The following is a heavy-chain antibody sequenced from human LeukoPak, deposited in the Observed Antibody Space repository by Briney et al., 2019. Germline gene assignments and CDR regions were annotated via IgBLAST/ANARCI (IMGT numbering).Heavy chain of an antibody. J-gene: IGHJ2*01. Sequence: ASVKVSCKASGYTFTGYYMHWVRQAPGQGLEWMGRINPNSGGTNYAQKFQGRVTMTRDTSISTAYMGLSRLRSDDTAVYYCARDRDYSSSWGTYWYFDLWGRGTLVTVSS. CDR2: INPNSGGT. CDR1: GYTFTGYY. V-gene: IGHV1-2*06. CDR3: ARDRDYSSSWGTYWYFDL. D-gene: IGHD6-13*01.